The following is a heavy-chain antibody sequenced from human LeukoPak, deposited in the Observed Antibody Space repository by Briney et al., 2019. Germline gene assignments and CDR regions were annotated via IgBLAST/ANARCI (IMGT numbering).Heavy chain of an antibody. J-gene: IGHJ4*02. CDR2: ISGSGGST. V-gene: IGHV3-23*01. CDR1: GCTFSSYG. D-gene: IGHD6-19*01. Sequence: PGWSLRLSCAASGCTFSSYGMSWVRQAPGKGREWVAAISGSGGSTYYADSVKGRFTISRDNSKNTLYLQMNSLRAEDTAVYYCAKDSSPIAVAGTHPFDYWGQGTLVTVSS. CDR3: AKDSSPIAVAGTHPFDY.